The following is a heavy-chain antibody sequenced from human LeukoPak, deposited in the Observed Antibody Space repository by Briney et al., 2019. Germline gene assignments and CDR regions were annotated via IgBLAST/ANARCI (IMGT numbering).Heavy chain of an antibody. CDR2: IRYDGSNK. CDR1: GFTFSSYG. V-gene: IGHV3-30*02. CDR3: AKDPNSSSWYPLGFDY. D-gene: IGHD6-13*01. J-gene: IGHJ4*02. Sequence: PGGSLRLSCAASGFTFSSYGMHWVRQAPGKGLEWVAFIRYDGSNKYYADSVKGRFTISRDNSKNTLYLQMNSLRAEDTAVYYCAKDPNSSSWYPLGFDYWGQGTLVTVSS.